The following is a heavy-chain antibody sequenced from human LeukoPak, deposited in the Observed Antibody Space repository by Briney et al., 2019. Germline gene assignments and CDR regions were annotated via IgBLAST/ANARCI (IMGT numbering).Heavy chain of an antibody. V-gene: IGHV4-59*01. CDR2: IYYSGST. Sequence: SETLSLTCTVSGGSISSYHWSWIRQPPGKGLEWIGYIYYSGSTNHNPSLKSRVTISVGTSKNQFSLKLSSVTAADTAVYYCARAYYYGSGSYAFDIWGQGTMVTVSS. CDR1: GGSISSYH. J-gene: IGHJ3*02. CDR3: ARAYYYGSGSYAFDI. D-gene: IGHD3-10*01.